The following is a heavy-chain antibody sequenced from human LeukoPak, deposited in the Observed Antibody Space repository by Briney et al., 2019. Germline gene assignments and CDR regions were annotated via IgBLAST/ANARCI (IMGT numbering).Heavy chain of an antibody. CDR1: GFTFSSYA. J-gene: IGHJ4*02. CDR3: AKDRYCSGGSCSGDFDY. Sequence: GGSLRLSCAASGFTFSSYAMNWVRQAPGKGLEWVSAISGSGSSTYYADSVKGRFTISRDNSKNTLYLQMNSLRAEDTAVYYCAKDRYCSGGSCSGDFDYWGQGTLVTVSS. V-gene: IGHV3-23*01. D-gene: IGHD2-15*01. CDR2: ISGSGSST.